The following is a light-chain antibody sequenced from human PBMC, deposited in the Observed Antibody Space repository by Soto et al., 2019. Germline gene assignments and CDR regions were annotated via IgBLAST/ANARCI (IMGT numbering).Light chain of an antibody. CDR2: EVS. V-gene: IGLV2-8*01. CDR3: SSYAGSNNGL. CDR1: SSDVGGYNY. Sequence: QSALTQPPSASGSPVQSVTISCTGTSSDVGGYNYVSWYQQHPGKAPKLMIYEVSKRPSGVPDRFSGSKSGNTASLTVSGLQAEDEADYYCSSYAGSNNGLFGGGTQLTVL. J-gene: IGLJ2*01.